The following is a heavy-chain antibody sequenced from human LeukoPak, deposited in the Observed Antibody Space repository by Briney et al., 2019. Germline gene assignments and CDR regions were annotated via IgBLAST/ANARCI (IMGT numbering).Heavy chain of an antibody. CDR1: GGSISSGGYY. Sequence: SETLSLTCTVSGGSISSGGYYWSWIRQHPGKGLEWIGYIYYSGSTYYNPSLKSRVTISVDTSKNQFSLKLSSVTAADTAVYYCAREGFTRGSFDYWGQGTLVTVSS. D-gene: IGHD3-10*01. CDR2: IYYSGST. V-gene: IGHV4-31*03. CDR3: AREGFTRGSFDY. J-gene: IGHJ4*02.